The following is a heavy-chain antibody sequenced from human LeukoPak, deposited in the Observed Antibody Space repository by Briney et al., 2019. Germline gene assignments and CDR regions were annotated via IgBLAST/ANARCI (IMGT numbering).Heavy chain of an antibody. Sequence: GGSLRLSCAASGFTFSSYSMNWDRQAPGKGLEWISYITSSSSTTYYADSVKGRFSISRDNAKNSLYLQMNSLRAEDTAVYYCARDEWSGTPYYFDYWGQGTLVTVSS. CDR3: ARDEWSGTPYYFDY. CDR2: ITSSSSTT. D-gene: IGHD3-10*01. CDR1: GFTFSSYS. V-gene: IGHV3-48*01. J-gene: IGHJ4*02.